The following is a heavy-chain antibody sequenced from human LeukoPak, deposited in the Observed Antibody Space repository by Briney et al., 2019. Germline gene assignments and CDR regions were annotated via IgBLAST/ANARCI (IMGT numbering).Heavy chain of an antibody. J-gene: IGHJ4*02. Sequence: GGSLRLSCAASGFTFSDYYMSWIREAPGKGLEWVSYISSSGSTIYYADSVKGRFTISRDNAKNSLYLQMNSLRAEDTAVYYCARDRPYYDSSGYCDYWGQGTLVTVSS. CDR2: ISSSGSTI. CDR1: GFTFSDYY. D-gene: IGHD3-22*01. CDR3: ARDRPYYDSSGYCDY. V-gene: IGHV3-11*01.